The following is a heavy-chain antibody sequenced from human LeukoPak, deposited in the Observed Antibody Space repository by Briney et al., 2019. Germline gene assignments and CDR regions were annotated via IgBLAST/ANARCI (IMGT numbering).Heavy chain of an antibody. V-gene: IGHV3-66*02. CDR2: IYSGGSR. J-gene: IGHJ6*02. Sequence: GGSLRLSCAASGFTVSSNYMSWVRQAPGKGLEWVSVIYSGGSRYYADSVKGRLTISRDNSKNTLYLQTNSLRTEDTAVYYCARDRNDYYYGMDVWGQGTTVTVSS. D-gene: IGHD1-1*01. CDR1: GFTVSSNY. CDR3: ARDRNDYYYGMDV.